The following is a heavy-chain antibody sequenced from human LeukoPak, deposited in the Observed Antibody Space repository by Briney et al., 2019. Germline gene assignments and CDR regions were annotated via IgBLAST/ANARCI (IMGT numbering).Heavy chain of an antibody. V-gene: IGHV1-18*01. CDR1: GYTFTSYG. CDR2: ISAYNGNT. Sequence: ASVKVSCKASGYTFTSYGISWVRQAPGQGLEWMGWISAYNGNTNYAQKLQGRVTMTTGTSTSTAYMELRSLRSDDTAVYYCARGLPRLRYYYYYYMDVWGKGTTVTVSS. D-gene: IGHD3-3*01. J-gene: IGHJ6*03. CDR3: ARGLPRLRYYYYYYMDV.